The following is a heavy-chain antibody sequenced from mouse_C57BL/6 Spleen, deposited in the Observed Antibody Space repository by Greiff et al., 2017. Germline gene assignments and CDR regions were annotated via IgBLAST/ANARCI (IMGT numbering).Heavy chain of an antibody. V-gene: IGHV1-61*01. D-gene: IGHD3-2*02. Sequence: QVQLKQPGAELVRPGSSVKLSCKASGYTFTSYWMDWVKQRPGQGLEWIGNIYPSDSETHYNQKFKDKATLTVDKSSSTAYMQLSSLTSEDSAVYYCARSGSGYAWFAYWGQGTLVTVSA. CDR2: IYPSDSET. CDR3: ARSGSGYAWFAY. J-gene: IGHJ3*01. CDR1: GYTFTSYW.